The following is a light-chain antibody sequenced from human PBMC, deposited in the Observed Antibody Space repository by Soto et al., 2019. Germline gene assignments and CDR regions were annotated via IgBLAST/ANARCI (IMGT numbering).Light chain of an antibody. V-gene: IGLV2-14*01. CDR3: SSYTSSSSFV. J-gene: IGLJ1*01. CDR1: SSDVGGYNY. Sequence: ALTQPASVSGSPGQSITISCTGTSSDVGGYNYVSWYQQHPGKAPKLMIYEVSNRPSGVSNRSSGSKSGNTASLTISGLQAEDEADYYCSSYTSSSSFVFGTGTKVTVL. CDR2: EVS.